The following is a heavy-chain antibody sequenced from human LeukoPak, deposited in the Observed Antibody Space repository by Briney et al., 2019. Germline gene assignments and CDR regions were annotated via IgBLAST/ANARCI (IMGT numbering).Heavy chain of an antibody. CDR1: GFTFSSYW. J-gene: IGHJ6*03. D-gene: IGHD3-9*01. CDR3: ARVDYDILTGYYAHYYYYYMDV. CDR2: ISSSSSYI. Sequence: GSLRLSCAASGFTFSSYWMSWVRQAPGKGLEWVSSISSSSSYIYYADSVKGRFTISRDNAKNSLYLQMNSLRAEDTAVYYCARVDYDILTGYYAHYYYYYMDVWGKGTTVTISS. V-gene: IGHV3-21*01.